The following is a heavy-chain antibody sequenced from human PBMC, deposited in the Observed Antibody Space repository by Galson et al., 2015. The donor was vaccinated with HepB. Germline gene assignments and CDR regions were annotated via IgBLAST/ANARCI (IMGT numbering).Heavy chain of an antibody. CDR3: ARGIVGAMGYFDL. CDR1: GGTFSSYA. J-gene: IGHJ2*01. CDR2: IIPIFGTA. V-gene: IGHV1-69*06. Sequence: SVKVSCKASGGTFSSYAIGWVRQAPGQGLEWMGGIIPIFGTANYAQKFQGRVTITADKSTSTAYMELSSLRSEDTAVYYCARGIVGAMGYFDLWGRGTMVTVSS. D-gene: IGHD1-26*01.